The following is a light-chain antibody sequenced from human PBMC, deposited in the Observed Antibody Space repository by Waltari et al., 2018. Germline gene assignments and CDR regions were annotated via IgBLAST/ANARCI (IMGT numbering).Light chain of an antibody. Sequence: DIVMTQSPDSLAVSLGERATIHCKSTPSVLYSSNNKIYLAWYQQKPGQPPKLLIYWASTRESGVPDRFSGSGSGTDFTLTISSLQAEDVAVYYCQQYYSISYTFGQGTKLEIK. CDR1: PSVLYSSNNKIY. CDR3: QQYYSISYT. J-gene: IGKJ2*01. CDR2: WAS. V-gene: IGKV4-1*01.